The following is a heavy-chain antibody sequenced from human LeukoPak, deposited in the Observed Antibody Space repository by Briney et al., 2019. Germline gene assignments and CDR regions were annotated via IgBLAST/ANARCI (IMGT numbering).Heavy chain of an antibody. CDR2: IQYNGNNK. CDR3: ARVDWEGSGSYYFDY. CDR1: GFTFNNFG. J-gene: IGHJ4*02. D-gene: IGHD1-26*01. Sequence: GGSLRLSCAASGFTFNNFGMHWVRQAPGKGLEWVTFIQYNGNNKYYADSVKGRFTISRDNSKNTLFLQMNNLRAEDTAVYYCARVDWEGSGSYYFDYWGQGTLVTVSS. V-gene: IGHV3-30*02.